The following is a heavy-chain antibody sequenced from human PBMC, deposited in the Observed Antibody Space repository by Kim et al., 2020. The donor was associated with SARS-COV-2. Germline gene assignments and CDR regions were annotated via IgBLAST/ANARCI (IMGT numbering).Heavy chain of an antibody. CDR2: ISSSRGYI. D-gene: IGHD6-19*01. J-gene: IGHJ4*02. V-gene: IGHV3-21*01. Sequence: GGSLRLSCAASGFTFSSDSMNWVRQAPGKGLEWVSSISSSRGYIYYADSVKGRFTISRDKAKNSLYLQMNSLRAEDTAVYCCARVPGIAVAGGIDYWGQGILVTVSS. CDR1: GFTFSSDS. CDR3: ARVPGIAVAGGIDY.